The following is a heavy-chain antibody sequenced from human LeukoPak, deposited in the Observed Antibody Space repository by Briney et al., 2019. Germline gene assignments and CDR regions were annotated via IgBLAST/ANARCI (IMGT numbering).Heavy chain of an antibody. D-gene: IGHD6-13*01. J-gene: IGHJ6*03. CDR1: GYTLTELS. Sequence: ASVKVSCKVSGYTLTELSMHWVRQAPGKGLEWMGGFDPEDGETIYAQKFQGRVTVTEDTSTDTAYMELSSLRSEDTAVYYCATGRTRTPYSSSWYRYYYYMDVWGKGTTVTVSS. CDR2: FDPEDGET. CDR3: ATGRTRTPYSSSWYRYYYYMDV. V-gene: IGHV1-24*01.